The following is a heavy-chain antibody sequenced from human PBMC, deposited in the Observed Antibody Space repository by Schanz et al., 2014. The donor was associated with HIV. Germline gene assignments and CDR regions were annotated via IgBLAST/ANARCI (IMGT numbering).Heavy chain of an antibody. V-gene: IGHV3-66*04. J-gene: IGHJ4*02. Sequence: EVKLVQSGGALMKPGGSLRVACTASGLSFKNAWMSWVRQAPGKGLEWVSTINGDRTYYTGSVKGRFTISRDNSKNTLYLQMNSLRAEDTAIYYCVRPFGVYNEYVNVLDYWGQGTLVTVSA. CDR3: VRPFGVYNEYVNVLDY. CDR2: INGDRT. CDR1: GLSFKNAW. D-gene: IGHD4-17*01.